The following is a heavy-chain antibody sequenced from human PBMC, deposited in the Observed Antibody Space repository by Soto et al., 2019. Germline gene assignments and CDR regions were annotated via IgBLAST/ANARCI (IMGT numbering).Heavy chain of an antibody. CDR1: GGSISGYY. CDR3: ARLGAYYQSLDP. D-gene: IGHD2-21*01. CDR2: IYYSGST. V-gene: IGHV4-59*08. Sequence: PSENLSLTCTVSGGSISGYYWSWIRQPPGKGLEWIGYIYYSGSTNYNPSLKSRVTISIDTSKNQFSLRLSSVTAADTAVYYCARLGAYYQSLDPWGPGTLVTVSS. J-gene: IGHJ5*02.